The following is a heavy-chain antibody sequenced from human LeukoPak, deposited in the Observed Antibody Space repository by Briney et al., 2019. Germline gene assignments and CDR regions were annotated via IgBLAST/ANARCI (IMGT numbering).Heavy chain of an antibody. CDR2: IYYSGST. V-gene: IGHV4-39*01. Sequence: PSETLSLTCTVSGGSISSSSYYWGWIRQPPGKGLEWIGSIYYSGSTYYNPSLKSRVTISVDTSKNQSSLKLSSVTAADTAVYYCARRGRYYGSGSYSNFDYWGQGTLVTVSS. CDR3: ARRGRYYGSGSYSNFDY. D-gene: IGHD3-10*01. J-gene: IGHJ4*02. CDR1: GGSISSSSYY.